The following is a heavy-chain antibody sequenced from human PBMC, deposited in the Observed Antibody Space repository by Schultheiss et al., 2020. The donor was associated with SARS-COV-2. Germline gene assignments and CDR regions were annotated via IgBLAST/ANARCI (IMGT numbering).Heavy chain of an antibody. CDR3: ARVILDPQNGYYFDY. CDR2: ISSSSSTI. J-gene: IGHJ4*02. V-gene: IGHV3-48*02. Sequence: GGSLRLSCAASGFTFSSYSMNWVRQAPGKGLEWVSYISSSSSTIYYADSVKDRFTISRDNAKNSLYLQMNSLRDEDTAVYYCARVILDPQNGYYFDYWGQGTLVTVSS. CDR1: GFTFSSYS. D-gene: IGHD1-1*01.